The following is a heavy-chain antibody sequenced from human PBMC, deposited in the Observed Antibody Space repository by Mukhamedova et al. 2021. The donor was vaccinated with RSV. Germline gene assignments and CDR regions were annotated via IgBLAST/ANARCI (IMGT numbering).Heavy chain of an antibody. CDR3: ATQIGSCGGGSCYFDS. D-gene: IGHD2-15*01. J-gene: IGHJ4*02. Sequence: VRQVPGKGLEGVAAISATGGNTYYADSVKGRFTISRDNSKNTVYLQMDSLRAEDTAVYYCATQIGSCGGGSCYFDSCGQGTLVTV. CDR2: ISATGGNT. V-gene: IGHV3-23*01.